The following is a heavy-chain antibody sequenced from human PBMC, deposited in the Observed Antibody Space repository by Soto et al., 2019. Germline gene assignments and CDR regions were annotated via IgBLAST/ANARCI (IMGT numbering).Heavy chain of an antibody. CDR3: ARGGNFVHYHDSSGYLDY. Sequence: SETLSLTCTVSGGSISSYYWSWIRQPPGKGLEWIGYIYYSGSTNYNPSLKSRVTILVDTSKNQFSLKLSSVTAADTAVYYCARGGNFVHYHDSSGYLDYWGQGTLVTVSS. CDR1: GGSISSYY. CDR2: IYYSGST. D-gene: IGHD3-22*01. V-gene: IGHV4-59*01. J-gene: IGHJ4*02.